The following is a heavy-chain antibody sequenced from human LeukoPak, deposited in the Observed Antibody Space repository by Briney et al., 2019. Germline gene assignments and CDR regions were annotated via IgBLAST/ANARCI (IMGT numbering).Heavy chain of an antibody. D-gene: IGHD1-26*01. CDR1: GYTFTSYA. CDR2: INTNTGNP. Sequence: ASVKVSCKASGYTFTSYAMNWVRQAPGQGLEWMGWINTNTGNPTYAQGSTGRFVFSLDTSVSTAYLQISSLKAEDTAVYYCARRGGGSYVPYYYYGMDVWGQGTTVTVSS. CDR3: ARRGGGSYVPYYYYGMDV. V-gene: IGHV7-4-1*02. J-gene: IGHJ6*02.